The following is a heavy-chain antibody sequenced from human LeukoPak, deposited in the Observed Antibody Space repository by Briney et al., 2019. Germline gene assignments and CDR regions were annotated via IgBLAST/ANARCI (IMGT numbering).Heavy chain of an antibody. V-gene: IGHV1-69*04. CDR3: ARPLNPTVTIYSLDYYGMDV. CDR1: GGTFSSYA. J-gene: IGHJ6*02. CDR2: IIPILGIA. Sequence: GASVKVSCKASGGTFSSYAISWVRQAPGQGLEWMGRIIPILGIANYAQKFQGRVTITADKSTSTAYMELSSLRSEDTAVYYCARPLNPTVTIYSLDYYGMDVWGQGTTVTVSS. D-gene: IGHD4-17*01.